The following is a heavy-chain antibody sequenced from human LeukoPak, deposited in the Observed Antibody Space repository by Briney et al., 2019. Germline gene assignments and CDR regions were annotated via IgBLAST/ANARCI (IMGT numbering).Heavy chain of an antibody. CDR3: AREEYYYDSSGYYYWFDP. D-gene: IGHD3-22*01. V-gene: IGHV1-69*13. J-gene: IGHJ5*02. CDR2: IIPIFGTA. CDR1: GGTFSSYA. Sequence: ASVKVSCKASGGTFSSYAISWVRQAPGQGLEWMGGIIPIFGTANYAQKFQGRVTITADESTSTAYMELSSLRSEDTAVYYCAREEYYYDSSGYYYWFDPWGQGTLVTVSS.